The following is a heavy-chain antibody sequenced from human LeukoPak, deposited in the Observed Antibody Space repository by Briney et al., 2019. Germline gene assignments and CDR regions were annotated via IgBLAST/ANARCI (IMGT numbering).Heavy chain of an antibody. CDR1: GYIFTSNW. V-gene: IGHV5-51*01. CDR2: IYPGDSHT. D-gene: IGHD3-10*01. J-gene: IGHJ4*02. Sequence: PGESLKISCKGSGYIFTSNWIGWVRQMPGKGLEWMGFIYPGDSHTRYDPSFEGQVTISADKSVSTAYLQWSSLKASDTAMYYCARQTRDGSGSRGYSFDFWGQGALVTVSS. CDR3: ARQTRDGSGSRGYSFDF.